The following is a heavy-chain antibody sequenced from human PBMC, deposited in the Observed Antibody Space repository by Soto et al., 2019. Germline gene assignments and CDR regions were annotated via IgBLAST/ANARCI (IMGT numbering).Heavy chain of an antibody. Sequence: SETLSLTCTVSGGFITSLSYYWSWIRQPPGKGLEWIGYIYYSGSTNYNPSLKSRVTISVDTSKNQFSLKLSSVTAADTAVYYCARERYYGMDVWGQGTTVTVSS. CDR3: ARERYYGMDV. V-gene: IGHV4-61*01. CDR2: IYYSGST. CDR1: GGFITSLSYY. J-gene: IGHJ6*02.